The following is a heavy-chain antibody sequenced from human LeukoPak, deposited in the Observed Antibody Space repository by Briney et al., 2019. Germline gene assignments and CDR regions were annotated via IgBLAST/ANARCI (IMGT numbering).Heavy chain of an antibody. CDR1: GGTFSSYA. D-gene: IGHD3-22*01. J-gene: IGHJ5*02. Sequence: SVKVSCKASGGTFSSYAISWVRQAPGQGLEWMGGIIPIFGTANYAQKFQGRVTITADESTSTAYMELSSLRSEDTAVYYCARVQYYDSSGYPWFDPWGQGTLVTVSS. CDR2: IIPIFGTA. V-gene: IGHV1-69*01. CDR3: ARVQYYDSSGYPWFDP.